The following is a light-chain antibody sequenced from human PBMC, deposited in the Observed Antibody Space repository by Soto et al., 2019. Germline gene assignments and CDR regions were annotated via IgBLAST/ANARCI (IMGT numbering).Light chain of an antibody. J-gene: IGLJ1*01. Sequence: QSALTQPRSVSGSPGQTVTISCAGTSSRVCAYNFVSWYQQHTDKAPKLMIYDVTKRPSGVPDRFSGSKSGNTASLTISGLQAEDEANYYGGSYAGNSISVLGPGTKATV. CDR3: GSYAGNSISV. V-gene: IGLV2-11*01. CDR2: DVT. CDR1: SSRVCAYNF.